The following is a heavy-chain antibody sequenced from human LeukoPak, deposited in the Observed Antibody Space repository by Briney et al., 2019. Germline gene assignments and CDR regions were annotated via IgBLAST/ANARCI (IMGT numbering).Heavy chain of an antibody. J-gene: IGHJ4*02. CDR1: GFTFRRHW. D-gene: IGHD5-24*01. CDR2: INGDGSAT. V-gene: IGHV3-74*01. Sequence: GGSLRFSCAASGFTFRRHWMHWVRQAPGKGLVWVSRINGDGSATYYADSVKGRFSISRDNPKNTLYLHMHSLRADDTAVYYCAREEEMATNTDYWGQGTLVTVSS. CDR3: AREEEMATNTDY.